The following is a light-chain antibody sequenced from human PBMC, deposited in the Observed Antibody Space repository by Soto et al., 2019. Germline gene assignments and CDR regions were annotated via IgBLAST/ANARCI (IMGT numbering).Light chain of an antibody. Sequence: EMVMTQSPATLSVSPGERATLSCRASQSVNNNLAWYQQRPGQVPRLLIYGASTRATGIPARFSGSGSGTEFTLTISSLQSEDLAVYYCQQYKDFPRAFGPGTKVEIK. J-gene: IGKJ1*01. CDR2: GAS. CDR1: QSVNNN. CDR3: QQYKDFPRA. V-gene: IGKV3-15*01.